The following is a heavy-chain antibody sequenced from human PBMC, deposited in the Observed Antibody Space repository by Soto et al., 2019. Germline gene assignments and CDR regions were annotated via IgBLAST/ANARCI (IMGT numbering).Heavy chain of an antibody. CDR1: GGSFSGYY. D-gene: IGHD1-1*01. Sequence: SETLSLTCAVYGGSFSGYYWSWIRQPPGKGLEWIGETNHSGSTNYNPSLKSRVTISVDTSKNQFSLKLSAVTAADTAVYYCARIQNWNDGWFDPWGQGTLVTVSS. CDR2: TNHSGST. J-gene: IGHJ5*02. CDR3: ARIQNWNDGWFDP. V-gene: IGHV4-34*01.